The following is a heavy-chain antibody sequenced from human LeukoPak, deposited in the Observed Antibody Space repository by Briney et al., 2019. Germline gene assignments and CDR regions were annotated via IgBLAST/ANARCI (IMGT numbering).Heavy chain of an antibody. CDR2: IYYSGST. V-gene: IGHV4-39*07. Sequence: SETLSLTCTVSGGSISSSSYYWGWIRQPPGKGLEWIGSIYYSGSTYYNPSLKSRVTISVDTSKNQFSLKLSSVTAADTAVYYCARDTAAAGEASGYWGQGTLVTVSS. D-gene: IGHD6-13*01. CDR1: GGSISSSSYY. J-gene: IGHJ4*02. CDR3: ARDTAAAGEASGY.